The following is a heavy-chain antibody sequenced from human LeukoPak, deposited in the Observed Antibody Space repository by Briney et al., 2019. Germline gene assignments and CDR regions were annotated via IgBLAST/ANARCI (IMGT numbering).Heavy chain of an antibody. CDR1: GASVTDYY. D-gene: IGHD7-27*01. V-gene: IGHV4-59*02. J-gene: IGHJ5*02. CDR2: IHHSGNS. Sequence: SETLSLTCTVSGASVTDYYWSWIRQSPGKGLEWISYIHHSGNSDYNPSLRSRVTTSLDTSKNQFSLNLISVTAADTAVYYCTRGHWGLQSWSQGTLVAVSS. CDR3: TRGHWGLQS.